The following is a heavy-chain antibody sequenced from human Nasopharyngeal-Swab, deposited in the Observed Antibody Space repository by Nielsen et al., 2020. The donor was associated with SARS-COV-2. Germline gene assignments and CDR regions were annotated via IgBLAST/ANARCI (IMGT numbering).Heavy chain of an antibody. CDR1: GFTFSSND. J-gene: IGHJ6*03. V-gene: IGHV3-13*01. D-gene: IGHD2-2*01. CDR3: VKGMPQSGGMDV. CDR2: IGAAGGT. Sequence: GGSLRLSCAASGFTFSSNDMHGVRLPRGKGLEWVSAIGAAGGTYYPDSVKGRFTISRENAKNSLYLQMNSLRAEDTAIYYCVKGMPQSGGMDVWGKGTTVSVSS.